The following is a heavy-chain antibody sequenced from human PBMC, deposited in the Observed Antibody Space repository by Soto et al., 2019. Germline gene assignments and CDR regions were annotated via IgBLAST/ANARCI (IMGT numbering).Heavy chain of an antibody. V-gene: IGHV3-21*01. Sequence: EVQLVESGGGLVKPGGSLRLSCAASGFTFSSYSMNWVRQAPGKGLEWVSSISSSSSYIYYADSVKGRFTISRDNAKNSLYLQMNSLRAEDTAVYYCARDMRPAAPFDYWGQGTLVTVSS. CDR2: ISSSSSYI. CDR1: GFTFSSYS. J-gene: IGHJ4*02. CDR3: ARDMRPAAPFDY. D-gene: IGHD6-13*01.